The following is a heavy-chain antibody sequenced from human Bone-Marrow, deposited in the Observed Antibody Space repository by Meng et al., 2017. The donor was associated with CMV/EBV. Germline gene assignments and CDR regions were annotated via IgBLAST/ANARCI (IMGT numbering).Heavy chain of an antibody. J-gene: IGHJ4*02. CDR1: GYTFTAHS. Sequence: ASVKVSCKASGYTFTAHSFHWVRQAPGQGLEWMGWIHPHTGDTNYAQQFKGRVTLTRDTSINTGYMELTRLRSDDTAVYYCARDNNWGPDYWGQGTLVTVSS. V-gene: IGHV1-2*02. D-gene: IGHD7-27*01. CDR2: IHPHTGDT. CDR3: ARDNNWGPDY.